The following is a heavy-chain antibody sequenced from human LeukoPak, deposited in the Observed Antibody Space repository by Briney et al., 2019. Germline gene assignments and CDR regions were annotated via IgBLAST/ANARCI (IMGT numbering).Heavy chain of an antibody. J-gene: IGHJ5*02. CDR1: GYTFTSYA. D-gene: IGHD6-19*01. CDR2: INAGNGNT. V-gene: IGHV1-3*01. CDR3: ARVGGNGWPPAPWFDP. Sequence: APVKVSCKASGYTFTSYAMHWVRQAPGQRLEWMGWINAGNGNTKYSQKFQGRVTITRDTSASTAYMELSSLRSEDTAVYYCARVGGNGWPPAPWFDPWGQGTLVTVSS.